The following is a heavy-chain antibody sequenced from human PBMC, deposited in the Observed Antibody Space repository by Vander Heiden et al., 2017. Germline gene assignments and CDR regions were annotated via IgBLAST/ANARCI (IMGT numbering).Heavy chain of an antibody. V-gene: IGHV4-34*01. D-gene: IGHD1-26*01. CDR2: INHSGST. CDR3: ARSPSGSYYDY. CDR1: GGSFSGYY. Sequence: QVQLQQWCAGLLQPSETLSLTCAVYGGSFSGYYWSWIRQPPGKGLEWIGEINHSGSTNYNPSLKSRVTISVDTSKNQFSLKLSSVTAADTAVYYCARSPSGSYYDYWGQGTLVTVSS. J-gene: IGHJ4*02.